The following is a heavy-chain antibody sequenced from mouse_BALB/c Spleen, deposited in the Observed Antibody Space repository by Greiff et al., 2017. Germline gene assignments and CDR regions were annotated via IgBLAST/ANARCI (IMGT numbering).Heavy chain of an antibody. Sequence: QVQLKESGAELMKPGASVKISCKATGYTFSSYWIEWVKQRPGHGLEWIGEILPGSGSTNYNEKFKGKATFTADTSSNTAYMQLSSLTSEDSAVYYCARLGLRPLYAMDYWGQGTSVTVSS. J-gene: IGHJ4*01. D-gene: IGHD2-4*01. CDR2: ILPGSGST. V-gene: IGHV1-9*01. CDR3: ARLGLRPLYAMDY. CDR1: GYTFSSYW.